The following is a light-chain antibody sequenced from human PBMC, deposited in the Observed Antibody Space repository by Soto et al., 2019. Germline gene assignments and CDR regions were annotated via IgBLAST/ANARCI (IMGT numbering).Light chain of an antibody. CDR1: QTIASD. J-gene: IGKJ3*01. CDR2: GAS. CDR3: QQYRNWPPFT. V-gene: IGKV3-15*01. Sequence: EIVLTQSPATLSVSPGERATLSCRASQTIASDLAWYQQRPGQPPRRLIYGASTRATGVPARFSGSGSGTEFTLTISSLQSEDFAVYYCQQYRNWPPFTFGPGTKVDIK.